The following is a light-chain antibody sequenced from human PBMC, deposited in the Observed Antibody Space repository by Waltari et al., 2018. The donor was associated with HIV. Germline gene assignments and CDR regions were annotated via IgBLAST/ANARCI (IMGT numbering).Light chain of an antibody. Sequence: QSVSTQPPPVPGAPGQRVTIFCTGNSSNIGAGHDVHWYQPLPGAGPKLLLSRNTFRPSGVPERFSGYKSGSSASLAITGLQPEDEAHYYCHCYDTSLGGRGVFGGGTYVTVL. J-gene: IGLJ3*02. V-gene: IGLV1-40*01. CDR2: RNT. CDR1: SSNIGAGHD. CDR3: HCYDTSLGGRGV.